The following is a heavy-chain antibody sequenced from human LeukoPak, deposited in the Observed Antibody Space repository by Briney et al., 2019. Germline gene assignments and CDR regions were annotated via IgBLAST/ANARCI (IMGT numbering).Heavy chain of an antibody. CDR1: GYTFTSYG. Sequence: ASVKVSCKASGYTFTSYGISWVRQAPGQGLEWMGWISAYIGNTNYAQKLQGRVTMTTDTSTSTAYMELRSLRSDDTAVYYCARVDYCSSTSCYAGYYNGMDVWGQGTTVTVSS. D-gene: IGHD2-2*01. CDR3: ARVDYCSSTSCYAGYYNGMDV. J-gene: IGHJ6*02. V-gene: IGHV1-18*01. CDR2: ISAYIGNT.